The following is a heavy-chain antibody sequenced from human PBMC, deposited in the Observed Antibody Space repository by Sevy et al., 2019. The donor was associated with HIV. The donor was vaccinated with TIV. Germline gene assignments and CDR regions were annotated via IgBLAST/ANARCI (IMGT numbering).Heavy chain of an antibody. J-gene: IGHJ4*02. CDR1: GGIFRSYG. CDR3: ATTKDYYESSGDPFDY. Sequence: ASVKVSCKASGGIFRSYGISWVRQAPGQGLEWMGGIIPILGSVNYAQKFQGRVTITADESTQTAYMELSSLRSEDTAVYYCATTKDYYESSGDPFDYWGQGTLVTVSS. D-gene: IGHD3-22*01. V-gene: IGHV1-69*13. CDR2: IIPILGSV.